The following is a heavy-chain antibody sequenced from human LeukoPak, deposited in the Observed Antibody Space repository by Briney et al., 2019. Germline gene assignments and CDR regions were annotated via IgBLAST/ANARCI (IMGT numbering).Heavy chain of an antibody. CDR1: GASISSWY. CDR3: ARETTLAGFASGLGFNY. V-gene: IGHV4-59*01. CDR2: IYGSGNT. Sequence: RASETLSLTCTVSGASISSWYWSWIRQPPGKGLEWIGYIYGSGNTNYNPSLKSRITMSIDTSKNQFSLELTSVTAADTATYYCARETTLAGFASGLGFNYWGQGIPVTVSS. J-gene: IGHJ4*02. D-gene: IGHD6-19*01.